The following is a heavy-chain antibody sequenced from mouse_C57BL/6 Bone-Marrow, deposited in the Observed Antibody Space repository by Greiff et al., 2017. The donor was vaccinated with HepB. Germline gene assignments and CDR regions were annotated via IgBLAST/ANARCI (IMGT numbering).Heavy chain of an antibody. Sequence: EVKLMESGAELVRPGASVKLSCTASGFNIKDYYMHWVKQRPEQGLEWIGRIDPEDGDTEYAPKFQGKATMTADTSSNTAYLQLSSLTSEDTAVYYCTTWILRYPDYCDYWGQGTTLTVSS. D-gene: IGHD1-1*01. CDR1: GFNIKDYY. J-gene: IGHJ2*01. CDR2: IDPEDGDT. CDR3: TTWILRYPDYCDY. V-gene: IGHV14-1*01.